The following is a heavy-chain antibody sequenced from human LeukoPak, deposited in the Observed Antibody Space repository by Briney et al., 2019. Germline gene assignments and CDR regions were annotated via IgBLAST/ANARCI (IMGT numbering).Heavy chain of an antibody. CDR1: GYTFTSNY. D-gene: IGHD2-15*01. Sequence: GASVKVSCKASGYTFTSNYIHWVRQAPGQGLEWMGMIYPRDGSTSYAQKFQGRVTMTRDTSTSTVYMELSSLRSEDTAVYYCARSGPLLFDYWGQGTLVTVSS. CDR3: ARSGPLLFDY. CDR2: IYPRDGST. V-gene: IGHV1-46*01. J-gene: IGHJ4*02.